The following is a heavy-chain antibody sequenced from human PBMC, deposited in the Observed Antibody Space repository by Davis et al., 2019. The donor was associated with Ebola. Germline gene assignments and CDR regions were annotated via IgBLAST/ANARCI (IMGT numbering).Heavy chain of an antibody. CDR1: GYTFTSYY. CDR3: ARSGKLDY. Sequence: SCKASGYTFTSYYMRWVRQAPGKGLEWVAVISYDGSNKYYADSVKGRFTISRDNSKNTLYLQMNSLRAEDTAVYYCARSGKLDYWGQGTLVTVSS. J-gene: IGHJ4*02. CDR2: ISYDGSNK. D-gene: IGHD4-23*01. V-gene: IGHV3-30-3*01.